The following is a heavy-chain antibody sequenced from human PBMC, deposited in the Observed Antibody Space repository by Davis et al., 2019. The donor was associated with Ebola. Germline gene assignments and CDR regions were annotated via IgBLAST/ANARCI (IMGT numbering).Heavy chain of an antibody. J-gene: IGHJ6*02. CDR1: GFTFSSYG. Sequence: GESLKISCAASGFTFSSYGMHWVRQAPGKGLEWVAVISYDGSNKYYADSVKGRFTISRDNSKNTLYLQMNSLRAEDTAVYYCAKTAMYSSSWVGMDVWGQGTTVTVSS. V-gene: IGHV3-30*18. D-gene: IGHD6-13*01. CDR3: AKTAMYSSSWVGMDV. CDR2: ISYDGSNK.